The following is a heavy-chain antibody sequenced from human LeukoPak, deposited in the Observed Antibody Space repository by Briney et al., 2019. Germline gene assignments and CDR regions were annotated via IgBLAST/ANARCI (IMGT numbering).Heavy chain of an antibody. Sequence: PSETLPLTCAVSGFSISSGYYWGWIRQPPGKGLEWIGSFYHSGNTYYNPPLKSRVTISVDTSKNHFSLKLSSVTAADTAVYYCAREVGIATTRDAFDIWGQGTMVTVSS. V-gene: IGHV4-38-2*02. CDR2: FYHSGNT. CDR3: AREVGIATTRDAFDI. D-gene: IGHD1-1*01. CDR1: GFSISSGYY. J-gene: IGHJ3*02.